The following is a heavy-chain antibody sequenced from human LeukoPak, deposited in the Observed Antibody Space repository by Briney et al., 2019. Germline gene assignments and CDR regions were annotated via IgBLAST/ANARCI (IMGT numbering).Heavy chain of an antibody. CDR3: ARGPDVEMATGY. J-gene: IGHJ4*02. V-gene: IGHV1-2*02. CDR2: INPNSGGT. D-gene: IGHD5-24*01. CDR1: GGTFSSYA. Sequence: ASVKVSCKASGGTFSSYAISWVRQAPGQGLEWMGWINPNSGGTNYAQKFQGRVTMTRDTSISTAYMELSRLRSDDTAVYYCARGPDVEMATGYWGQGTLVTVSS.